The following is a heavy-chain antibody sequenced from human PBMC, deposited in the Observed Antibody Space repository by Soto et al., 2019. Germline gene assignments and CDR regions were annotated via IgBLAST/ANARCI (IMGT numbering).Heavy chain of an antibody. J-gene: IGHJ3*02. CDR2: VYYSGNT. D-gene: IGHD5-18*01. Sequence: PAETLSLTCTLSGGSISNFYWTWSRQTPGNGLEWVGCVYYSGNTNYNAAPKSRVSISVNMSKNQFTLELSSVTAADTAMYYCAREVGTDVGGLGLYDSFDIWGPGTKVTVSS. CDR1: GGSISNFY. V-gene: IGHV4-59*01. CDR3: AREVGTDVGGLGLYDSFDI.